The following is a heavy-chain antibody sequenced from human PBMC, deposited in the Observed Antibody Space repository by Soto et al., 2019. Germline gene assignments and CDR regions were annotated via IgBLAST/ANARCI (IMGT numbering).Heavy chain of an antibody. CDR2: IWYDGSNK. Sequence: GGSLRLSCAASGFTFSSYGMHWVRQAPGKGLEWVAVIWYDGSNKYYADSVKGRFTISRDNSKNTLYLQMNSLRAEDTAVYYCARDLDSSSWQHFDYWGQGTLVTVSS. J-gene: IGHJ4*02. CDR3: ARDLDSSSWQHFDY. CDR1: GFTFSSYG. V-gene: IGHV3-33*01. D-gene: IGHD6-13*01.